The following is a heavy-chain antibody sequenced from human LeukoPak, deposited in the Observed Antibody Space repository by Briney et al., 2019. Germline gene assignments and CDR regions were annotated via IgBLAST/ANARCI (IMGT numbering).Heavy chain of an antibody. CDR1: GFTFSSYW. V-gene: IGHV3-7*01. J-gene: IGHJ4*02. CDR3: ARDGYYYDTSGYYYYFDY. Sequence: GGSLRLSCAASGFTFSSYWMSWVRQAPGKGLEWVANIKQDGSEKYYVDSVKGRFTISRDNAKNSLYLQMNSLRAEDTAVYYCARDGYYYDTSGYYYYFDYWGQGTLVTVSS. D-gene: IGHD3-22*01. CDR2: IKQDGSEK.